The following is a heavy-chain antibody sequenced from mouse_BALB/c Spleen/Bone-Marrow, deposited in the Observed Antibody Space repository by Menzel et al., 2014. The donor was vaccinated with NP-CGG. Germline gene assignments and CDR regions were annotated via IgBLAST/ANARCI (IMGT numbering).Heavy chain of an antibody. CDR1: GFSLTNYG. D-gene: IGHD2-14*01. J-gene: IGHJ4*01. CDR2: IWGDGST. CDR3: AKQDYYRYDYAMDY. Sequence: QVQLQQSGTGLVAPSQSLSITCTVSGFSLTNYGVSWVRQPPGKGLEWLGVIWGDGSTNYHSALISRLSISKDNSKSXVFLKLNSLQTDDTATYYGAKQDYYRYDYAMDYWGQGTSVTVSS. V-gene: IGHV2-3*01.